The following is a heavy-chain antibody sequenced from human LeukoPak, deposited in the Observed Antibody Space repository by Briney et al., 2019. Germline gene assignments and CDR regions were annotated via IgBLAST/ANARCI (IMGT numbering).Heavy chain of an antibody. V-gene: IGHV3-30*04. CDR3: ARSFSGSYPDFDY. CDR1: GFMFSSYA. J-gene: IGHJ4*02. CDR2: ISYDGSDQ. D-gene: IGHD1-26*01. Sequence: SGGSLRPSCAASGFMFSSYAVHWVRQAPGKGLEWVALISYDGSDQFYADSVKGRFTISRDNSKNTLYLQMNSLRAEDTAVYYCARSFSGSYPDFDYWGQGALVTVSS.